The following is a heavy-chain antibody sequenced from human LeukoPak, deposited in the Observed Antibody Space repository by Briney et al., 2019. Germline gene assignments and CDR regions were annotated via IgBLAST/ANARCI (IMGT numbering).Heavy chain of an antibody. J-gene: IGHJ5*02. CDR1: GYTLTELS. D-gene: IGHD3-22*01. CDR3: ATQWLLLPRWFDP. V-gene: IGHV1-24*01. CDR2: FDPEDGET. Sequence: ASVKVSCKVSGYTLTELSMHWVRQAPGRGLEWMGGFDPEDGETIYPQKFQGRVTMTEDTSTDTAYMELSSLRSEDTAVYYCATQWLLLPRWFDPWGQGTLVTVSS.